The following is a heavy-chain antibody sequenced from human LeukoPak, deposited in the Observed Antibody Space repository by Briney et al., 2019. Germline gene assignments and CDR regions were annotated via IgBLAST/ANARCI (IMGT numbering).Heavy chain of an antibody. J-gene: IGHJ4*02. CDR3: ARAGVDTSGYYYQGFDY. V-gene: IGHV3-48*04. Sequence: GGSLRLSCAASGFTFSSYGMSWVRQAPGKGLEWVSYITSNGNSVYYAASVKGRFTISRDNAKNSLYLQVNSLTAEDTAVYYCARAGVDTSGYYYQGFDYWGQGTLVTVSS. CDR1: GFTFSSYG. D-gene: IGHD3-3*01. CDR2: ITSNGNSV.